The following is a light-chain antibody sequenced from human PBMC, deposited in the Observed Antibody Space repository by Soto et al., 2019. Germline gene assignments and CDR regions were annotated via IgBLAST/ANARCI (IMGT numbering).Light chain of an antibody. Sequence: DIQMTQSPSSLSASVGDRVTITCQASQDISNYLNWYQQKPGKAPKLLIYDASNLETGVPSRFSGSGSGTDFTFTISSLQPEDIATYYCQQYDNLPWSFDQGTKLEIK. CDR2: DAS. CDR3: QQYDNLPWS. V-gene: IGKV1-33*01. CDR1: QDISNY. J-gene: IGKJ2*01.